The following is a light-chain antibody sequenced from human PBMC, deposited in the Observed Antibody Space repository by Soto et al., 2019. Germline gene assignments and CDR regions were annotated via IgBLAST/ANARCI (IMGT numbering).Light chain of an antibody. CDR3: LQSSSTLFT. Sequence: DIQMTQSPSSLSASVGDRVTITCRASQSISTYLNWYQHKPGKAPKLLIYAASSLQSGVPSRFSGSGSGTYFTLTISSLQPEDFATYYCLQSSSTLFTFGPGTKVDIK. CDR2: AAS. CDR1: QSISTY. J-gene: IGKJ3*01. V-gene: IGKV1-39*01.